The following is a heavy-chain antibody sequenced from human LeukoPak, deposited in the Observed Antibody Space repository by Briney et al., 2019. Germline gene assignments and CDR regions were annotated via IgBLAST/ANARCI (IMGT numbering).Heavy chain of an antibody. CDR1: GGTFSSYA. V-gene: IGHV1-69*05. D-gene: IGHD3-22*01. CDR2: IIPIFGTA. Sequence: SVKVSCKASGGTFSSYAISWVRQAPGQGLEWMGGIIPIFGTANYAQKFQGRVTITTDESTGTAYMELSSLRSEGTAVYYCARYGGAYDSSGYSYWGQGTLVTVSS. CDR3: ARYGGAYDSSGYSY. J-gene: IGHJ4*02.